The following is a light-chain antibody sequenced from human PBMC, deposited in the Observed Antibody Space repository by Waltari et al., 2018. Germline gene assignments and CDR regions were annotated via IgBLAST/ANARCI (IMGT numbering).Light chain of an antibody. Sequence: QTVVTQEPSLSVSPGGTVTLTCALSSGSLSTTSYASWYQQRSGQTPRTLVYKAYSRSSGVPDRFSGSILGNKAALIITGAQADDEAVYYCLLYMGSGIWVFGGGTKLTVL. CDR1: SGSLSTTSY. CDR2: KAY. J-gene: IGLJ3*02. CDR3: LLYMGSGIWV. V-gene: IGLV8-61*01.